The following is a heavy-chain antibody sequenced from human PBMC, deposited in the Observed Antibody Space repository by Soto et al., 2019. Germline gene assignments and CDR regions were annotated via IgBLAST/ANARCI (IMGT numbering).Heavy chain of an antibody. CDR2: IYYSGST. CDR1: GGSISATTDY. D-gene: IGHD6-13*01. J-gene: IGHJ5*02. Sequence: SETLSLTCSVPGGSISATTDYWSWIRQPPGRGLEWIGTIYYSGSTYYNPSLKSRVTISVDTPKNHFSLKMSSVTAGDSAIYYWARAIYRSSWHRFEPWSHGTPVTVAS. V-gene: IGHV4-39*02. CDR3: ARAIYRSSWHRFEP.